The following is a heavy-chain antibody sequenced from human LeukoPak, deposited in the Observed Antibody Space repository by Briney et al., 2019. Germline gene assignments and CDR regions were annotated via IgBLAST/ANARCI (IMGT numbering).Heavy chain of an antibody. D-gene: IGHD6-13*01. Sequence: SETLSLTCTVSGGSLSSHYWSWIRQPPGKGLEGIGYIYYSGSTNYNPSLKSRVTISVDMSKNQFSLKLSSVTAADTAVYYCARVKVGSSWYGYRGWFDPWGQGTLVTVSS. CDR1: GGSLSSHY. CDR2: IYYSGST. J-gene: IGHJ5*02. V-gene: IGHV4-59*11. CDR3: ARVKVGSSWYGYRGWFDP.